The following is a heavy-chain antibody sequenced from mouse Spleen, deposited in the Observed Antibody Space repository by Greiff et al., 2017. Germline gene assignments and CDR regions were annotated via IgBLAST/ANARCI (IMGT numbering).Heavy chain of an antibody. J-gene: IGHJ2*01. V-gene: IGHV14-3*02. CDR2: IDPANGNT. CDR3: ARQLGLPPDY. Sequence: VHVKQSGAELVKPGASVKLSCTASGFNIKDTYMHWVKQRPEQGLEWIGRIDPANGNTKYDPKFQGKATITADTSSNTAYLQLSSLTSEDTAVYYCARQLGLPPDYWGQGTTLTVSS. CDR1: GFNIKDTY. D-gene: IGHD3-1*01.